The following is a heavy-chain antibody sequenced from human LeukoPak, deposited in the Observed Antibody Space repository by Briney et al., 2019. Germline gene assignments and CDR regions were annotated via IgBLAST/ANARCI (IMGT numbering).Heavy chain of an antibody. D-gene: IGHD3-22*01. CDR1: GGSISSGSYY. Sequence: SETLSLTCTVSGGSISSGSYYWSWIRQPAGKGLEWIGRIYTSGSTNYNPSLKSRVTISVDTSKNQFSLKLSSVTAADTTVYYCTREWYYYDSSVNNWFDPWGQGTLVTVSS. CDR2: IYTSGST. CDR3: TREWYYYDSSVNNWFDP. V-gene: IGHV4-61*02. J-gene: IGHJ5*02.